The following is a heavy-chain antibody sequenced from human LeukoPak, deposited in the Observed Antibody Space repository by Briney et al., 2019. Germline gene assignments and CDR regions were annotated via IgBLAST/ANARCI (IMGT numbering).Heavy chain of an antibody. J-gene: IGHJ4*02. V-gene: IGHV1-2*02. CDR1: GYTFTGYY. CDR3: AVDFWSGYYTASDDY. Sequence: GASVKVSCKASGYTFTGYYMHWVRQAPGQGLEWMGWINPNSGGTNYAQKLQGRVTMTRDTSISTAYMELSRLRSDDTAVYYCAVDFWSGYYTASDDYWGQGTLVTVSS. CDR2: INPNSGGT. D-gene: IGHD3-3*01.